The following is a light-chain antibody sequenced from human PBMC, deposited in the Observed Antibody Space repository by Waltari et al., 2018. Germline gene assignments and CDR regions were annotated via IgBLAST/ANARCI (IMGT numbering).Light chain of an antibody. CDR1: QDINNY. V-gene: IGKV1-39*01. CDR3: QQSYNSPPT. J-gene: IGKJ1*01. CDR2: AAS. Sequence: DIQMTQSPSSLSASVGDRVSITCRASQDINNYLNWYRQGPGKAPKLLIYAASILQSGVPSTFSGSGSGTNFTLTISSLQPEDFATYYCQQSYNSPPTFGPGTKVEIK.